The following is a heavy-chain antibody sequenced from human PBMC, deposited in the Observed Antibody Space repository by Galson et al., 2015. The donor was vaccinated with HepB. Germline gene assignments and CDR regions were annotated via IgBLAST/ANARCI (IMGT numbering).Heavy chain of an antibody. CDR3: ARQGPFEHCGGDCYTFDL. J-gene: IGHJ3*01. Sequence: SVKVSCKASGGTFSNYAFSWVRQAPGQGLEWMGEIIPIFGTPNYAQKFQGRVTITADESTSTAYIELNSLRSEDTAVYYCARQGPFEHCGGDCYTFDLWGQGTLVTVSS. V-gene: IGHV1-69*13. CDR2: IIPIFGTP. CDR1: GGTFSNYA. D-gene: IGHD2-21*02.